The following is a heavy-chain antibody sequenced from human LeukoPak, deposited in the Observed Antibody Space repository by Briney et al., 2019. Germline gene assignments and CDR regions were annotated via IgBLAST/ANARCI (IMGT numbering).Heavy chain of an antibody. J-gene: IGHJ3*02. D-gene: IGHD4-17*01. CDR1: GGSISSYY. CDR2: IYYSGST. V-gene: IGHV4-59*08. Sequence: SETLSLTCTVSGGSISSYYWSWIRQPPGKGLEWIGYIYYSGSTNYNPSLKSRVTISVDTSKNQFSLKLSSMTAADTDVYYCARHRRTGGPDAFDIWGQGTMVTVSS. CDR3: ARHRRTGGPDAFDI.